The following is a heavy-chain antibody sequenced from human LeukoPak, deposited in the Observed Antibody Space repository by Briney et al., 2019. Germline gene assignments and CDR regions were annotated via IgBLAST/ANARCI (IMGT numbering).Heavy chain of an antibody. CDR2: ISSSSSTI. D-gene: IGHD2-2*01. Sequence: GGSLRLSCAASGFTFSSYSMNWVRQAPGKGLEWVSYISSSSSTIYYADSVKGRFTISRDNAKNSLYLQMNSLRAEDTAVYYCARTPYCSSTSCFHFDYWGQGTLVTVSS. V-gene: IGHV3-48*01. CDR3: ARTPYCSSTSCFHFDY. J-gene: IGHJ4*02. CDR1: GFTFSSYS.